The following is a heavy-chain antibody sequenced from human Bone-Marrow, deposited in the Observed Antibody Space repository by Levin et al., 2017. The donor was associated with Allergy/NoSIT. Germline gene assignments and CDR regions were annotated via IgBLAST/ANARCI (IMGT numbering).Heavy chain of an antibody. D-gene: IGHD5-12*01. CDR3: AKDRMMATNYYYYFYMDV. CDR2: VHYSGST. V-gene: IGHV4-61*08. J-gene: IGHJ6*03. Sequence: SETLSLTCTVSGGPVRSGGYYWTWIRQSPGRGLEWIGNVHYSGSTNYNPSLKGRVTISVDTSKNEFSLNLGSVTAADTATYYCAKDRMMATNYYYYFYMDVWGKGTTVAVSS. CDR1: GGPVRSGGYY.